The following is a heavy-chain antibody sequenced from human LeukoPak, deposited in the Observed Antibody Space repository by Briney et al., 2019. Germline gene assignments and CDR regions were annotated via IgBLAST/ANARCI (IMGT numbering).Heavy chain of an antibody. CDR3: ARAGVRYFDWLLIPDAFDI. J-gene: IGHJ3*02. CDR2: IKQDGSEK. Sequence: GGSLRLSCAASGFTFSSYWMSWVRQAPGKGLEWVANIKQDGSEKYYVDSVKGRFTISRDNAKNSLYLQMNSLRAEDTAVYYCARAGVRYFDWLLIPDAFDIWGQGTMVTVSS. V-gene: IGHV3-7*01. D-gene: IGHD3-9*01. CDR1: GFTFSSYW.